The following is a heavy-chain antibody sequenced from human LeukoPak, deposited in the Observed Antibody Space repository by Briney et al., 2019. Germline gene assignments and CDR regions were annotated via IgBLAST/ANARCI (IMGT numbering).Heavy chain of an antibody. V-gene: IGHV3-23*01. Sequence: PGGSLRLSCAASGFTFSSYAMSWVRQAPGKGLEWVSAISGSGISTYYADSVKGRFTISRDSSKNTLYLQMNSLRAEDTAVYYCAKDGDGSGSYYYWGQGTLVTVSS. D-gene: IGHD3-10*01. CDR3: AKDGDGSGSYYY. CDR2: ISGSGIST. CDR1: GFTFSSYA. J-gene: IGHJ4*02.